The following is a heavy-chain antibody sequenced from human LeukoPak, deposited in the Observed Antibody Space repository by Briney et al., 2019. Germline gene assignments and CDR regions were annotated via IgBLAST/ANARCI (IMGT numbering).Heavy chain of an antibody. D-gene: IGHD3-9*01. Sequence: GGSLRLSCEASGFTFDDYDMNWVRLAPGKGLEWVSNVNWSGGKTSYADSVKGRFTISRDNAKNSLYLQMSGLRAEDTALYYCARDTIDWSRYSYMDVWGKGTTVTVSS. CDR3: ARDTIDWSRYSYMDV. CDR1: GFTFDDYD. V-gene: IGHV3-20*04. CDR2: VNWSGGKT. J-gene: IGHJ6*03.